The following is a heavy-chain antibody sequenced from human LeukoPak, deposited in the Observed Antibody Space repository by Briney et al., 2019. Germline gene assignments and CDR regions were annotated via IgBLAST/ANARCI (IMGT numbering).Heavy chain of an antibody. CDR1: GYTFTGYY. CDR3: ARGQTMPLDY. V-gene: IGHV1-8*02. CDR2: MNPNSGNT. D-gene: IGHD1-1*01. Sequence: GASVKVSCKASGYTFTGYYMHWVRQAPGQGLEWMGWMNPNSGNTGYAQKFQGRVTMTRNTSISTAYMELSSLRSEDTAVYYCARGQTMPLDYWGQGTLVTVSS. J-gene: IGHJ4*02.